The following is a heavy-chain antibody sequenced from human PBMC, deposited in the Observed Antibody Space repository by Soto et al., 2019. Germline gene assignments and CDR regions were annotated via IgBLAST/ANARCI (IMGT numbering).Heavy chain of an antibody. V-gene: IGHV1-69*05. J-gene: IGHJ6*02. CDR2: IIPIFGTT. D-gene: IGHD2-15*01. Sequence: SVKVSCKASGYTFTSYAMHWVRQAPGQRLDWMGGIIPIFGTTNYAQKFQGRVTITTDESTSTAYMELSSLRSEDTAVYYCAREDIVVVVAAPFYYGMDVWGQGTTVTVSS. CDR1: GYTFTSYA. CDR3: AREDIVVVVAAPFYYGMDV.